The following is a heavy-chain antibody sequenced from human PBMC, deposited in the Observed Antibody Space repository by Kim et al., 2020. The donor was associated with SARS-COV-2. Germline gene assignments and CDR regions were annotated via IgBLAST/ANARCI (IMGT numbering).Heavy chain of an antibody. CDR3: ARMEYYYDSSGYSFRPFDY. D-gene: IGHD3-22*01. V-gene: IGHV1-69*13. Sequence: SVKASCKASGGTFSSYAISWVRQAPGQGLEWMGGIIPIFGTANYAQKFQGRVTITADESTSTAYMELSSLRSEDTAVYYCARMEYYYDSSGYSFRPFDYWGQGTLVTVSS. J-gene: IGHJ4*02. CDR2: IIPIFGTA. CDR1: GGTFSSYA.